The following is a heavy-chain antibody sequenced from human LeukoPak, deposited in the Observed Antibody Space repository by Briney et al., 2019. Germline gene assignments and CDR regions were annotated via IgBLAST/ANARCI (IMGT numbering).Heavy chain of an antibody. D-gene: IGHD3-22*01. V-gene: IGHV1-2*04. CDR1: GYTFTGYY. CDR2: INPNSGGT. Sequence: ASVKVSCKASGYTFTGYYMHWVRQAPGQGLEWMGWINPNSGGTNYAQKFQGWVTMTRDTSISTAYMELSRLRSDDTAVYYCARVGVYDSSRRQFDYWGQGTLVTVSS. CDR3: ARVGVYDSSRRQFDY. J-gene: IGHJ4*02.